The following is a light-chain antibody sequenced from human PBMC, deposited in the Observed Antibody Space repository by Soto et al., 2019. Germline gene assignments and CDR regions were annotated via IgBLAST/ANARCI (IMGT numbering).Light chain of an antibody. CDR1: QSVLYIPTNKNY. Sequence: DILMTQSPDSLVVSLGERATINCKSSQSVLYIPTNKNYLAWYQQKPGTAPKLLISAASTLNSGVPSRFSGSGSGTDFTLTISSLQPEDFATYYCQQLWTYPLTFGGGTKVEI. V-gene: IGKV4-1*01. J-gene: IGKJ4*01. CDR2: AAS. CDR3: QQLWTYPLT.